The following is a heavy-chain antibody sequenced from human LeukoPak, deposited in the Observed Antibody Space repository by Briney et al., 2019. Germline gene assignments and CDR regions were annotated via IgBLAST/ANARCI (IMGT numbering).Heavy chain of an antibody. D-gene: IGHD1-26*01. CDR1: AYIFIAYY. CDR3: ARGGAWGDREVDY. J-gene: IGHJ4*02. CDR2: INPKSGGT. Sequence: VGSVKVSCTASAYIFIAYYMHWVRQAPGQGLEWMGRINPKSGGTIYAEKFQGRVTMTRDTSISTAYMDLSRLTSDDTAVYYCARGGAWGDREVDYWGQGSLVTVSS. V-gene: IGHV1-2*06.